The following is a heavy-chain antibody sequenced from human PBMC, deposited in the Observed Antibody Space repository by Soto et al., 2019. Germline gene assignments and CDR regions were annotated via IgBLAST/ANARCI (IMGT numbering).Heavy chain of an antibody. V-gene: IGHV3-23*01. CDR2: ISGSGGST. D-gene: IGHD6-13*01. CDR3: AKEFSSSSFHFDY. Sequence: EVQLLESGGGLVQPGGSLRLSCAASGFTFSSYTMSWVRQAPGKELEWVSAISGSGGSTYYADSVKGRFTISRDNSKNTLYLQMNSLRAEDTAVYYCAKEFSSSSFHFDYWGQGTLVTVSS. CDR1: GFTFSSYT. J-gene: IGHJ4*02.